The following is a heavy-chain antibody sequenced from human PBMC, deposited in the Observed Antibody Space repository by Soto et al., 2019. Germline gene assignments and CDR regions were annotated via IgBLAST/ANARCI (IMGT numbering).Heavy chain of an antibody. CDR1: GFTFSSYW. Sequence: GGSLRLSCAASGFTFSSYWMSWVRQAPGKGLEWVANIKQDGSEKYYVDSVKGRFTISRDNAKNSLYLQMNSLRAEDTAVYYCARDRLAAAGYDLLDIWGQGTMVTVSS. CDR2: IKQDGSEK. V-gene: IGHV3-7*05. D-gene: IGHD6-13*01. J-gene: IGHJ3*02. CDR3: ARDRLAAAGYDLLDI.